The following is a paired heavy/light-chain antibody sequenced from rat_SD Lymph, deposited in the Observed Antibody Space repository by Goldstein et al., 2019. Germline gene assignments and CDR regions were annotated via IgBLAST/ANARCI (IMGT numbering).Heavy chain of an antibody. CDR1: GFTFSNYW. D-gene: IGHD4-3*01. J-gene: IGHJ3*01. V-gene: IGHV11-2*01. CDR2: IEYDGTET. Sequence: EVKLVESGGGLLKPGGSLKLSCVASGFTFSNYWMHWVRQAPGKGLEWIGEIEYDGTETNYAPSIKDRFTISRDNAKNTLYLQMSSVRSEDTATYFCTTYDWGGVNWFAYWGQGTLVTVSS. CDR3: TTYDWGGVNWFAY.
Light chain of an antibody. CDR3: MQATHAPYT. V-gene: IGKV2S27*01. CDR2: LVS. Sequence: DVVLTQTPSTLSATIGQSVSISCRSSQSLLDSAGNTYLYWYLQRPGQSPQLLIYLVSNLGSGVPNRFSGSGSGTDFTLKISGVEAEDLGVYYCMQATHAPYTFGAGTKLELK. CDR1: QSLLDSAGNTY. J-gene: IGKJ2-3*01.